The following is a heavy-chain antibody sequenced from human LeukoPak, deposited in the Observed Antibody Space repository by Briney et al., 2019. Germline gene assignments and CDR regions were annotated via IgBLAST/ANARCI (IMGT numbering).Heavy chain of an antibody. CDR2: ISAYNGNT. V-gene: IGHV1-18*01. CDR3: ARSQVDCSSTSCYARLDY. J-gene: IGHJ4*02. Sequence: ASVKVSCKASGYTFTSYGISWVRQAPGQGLEWMGWISAYNGNTNYAQKLQGRVTMTTDTSTSTAYMELRSLRSDDTAVYYCARSQVDCSSTSCYARLDYWGQGTLVTVSS. D-gene: IGHD2-2*01. CDR1: GYTFTSYG.